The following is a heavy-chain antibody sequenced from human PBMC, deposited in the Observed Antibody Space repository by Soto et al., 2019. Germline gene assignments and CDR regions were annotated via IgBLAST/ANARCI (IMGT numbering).Heavy chain of an antibody. CDR3: AELVVAATQGGWFDP. CDR1: GGSISSGGYY. Sequence: QVQLQESGPGLVKPSQTLSLTCTVSGGSISSGGYYWSWIRQHPGKGLEWIGYIYYSGSTYYNPSLKSRVTIAVDTSKNQFSLKLSSVTAADTAVYYCAELVVAATQGGWFDPWGQGTLVTVSS. V-gene: IGHV4-31*03. D-gene: IGHD2-15*01. J-gene: IGHJ5*02. CDR2: IYYSGST.